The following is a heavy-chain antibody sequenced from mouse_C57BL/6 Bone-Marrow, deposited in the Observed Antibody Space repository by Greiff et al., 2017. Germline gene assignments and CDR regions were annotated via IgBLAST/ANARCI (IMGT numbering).Heavy chain of an antibody. CDR1: GFTFSSYA. Sequence: EVKLVESGEGLVKPGGSLKLSCAASGFTFSSYAMSWVRQTPEKRLEWVAYISSGGDYIYYADTVKGRFTISRDNARNTLYLQMSSLKSEDTAMYYCTRGRPGRYYFDYWGQGTTLTVSS. CDR3: TRGRPGRYYFDY. D-gene: IGHD1-1*01. CDR2: ISSGGDYI. V-gene: IGHV5-9-1*02. J-gene: IGHJ2*01.